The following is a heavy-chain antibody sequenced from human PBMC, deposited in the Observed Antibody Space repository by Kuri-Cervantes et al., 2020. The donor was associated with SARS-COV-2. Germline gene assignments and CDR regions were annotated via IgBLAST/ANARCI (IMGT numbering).Heavy chain of an antibody. D-gene: IGHD3-10*01. CDR3: ARGSRGNYYGSGSPPEYFQH. V-gene: IGHV3-48*03. Sequence: GGSLRLSCAASGFTFSSYEMNWVRQAPGKGLEWVSYISSSGSTIYYADSVKGRFTISRDNSKNTLYLQMNSLRAEDTAVYYCARGSRGNYYGSGSPPEYFQHWGQGTLVTVSS. CDR2: ISSSGSTI. J-gene: IGHJ1*01. CDR1: GFTFSSYE.